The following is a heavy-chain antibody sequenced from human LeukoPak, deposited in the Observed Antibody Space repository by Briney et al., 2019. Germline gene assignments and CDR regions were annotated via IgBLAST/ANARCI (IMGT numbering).Heavy chain of an antibody. Sequence: GASVKVSCKASGYTFTGYYMHWVRQAPGQGLEWMGIINPSGGSTSYAQKFQGRVTMTRDTSTSTVYMELSSLRSEDTAVYYCARDLIYCSGGSCYAASDGMDVWGQGTTVTVSS. CDR2: INPSGGST. CDR1: GYTFTGYY. CDR3: ARDLIYCSGGSCYAASDGMDV. D-gene: IGHD2-15*01. J-gene: IGHJ6*02. V-gene: IGHV1-46*01.